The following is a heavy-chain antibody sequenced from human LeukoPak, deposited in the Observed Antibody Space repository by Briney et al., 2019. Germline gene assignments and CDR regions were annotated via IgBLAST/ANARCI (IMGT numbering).Heavy chain of an antibody. CDR1: GYIFTNHG. CDR3: AREPGVAAAAVPFDY. D-gene: IGHD6-19*01. CDR2: ISAYNGNT. V-gene: IGHV1-18*01. J-gene: IGHJ4*02. Sequence: ASVKVSCKTSGYIFTNHGISWVRQAPGQGLEWMAWISAYNGNTEYSQNFQGRVTMTKDTSTSTAYMELKSLTADDTAIYYCAREPGVAAAAVPFDYWGQGTLVTVSS.